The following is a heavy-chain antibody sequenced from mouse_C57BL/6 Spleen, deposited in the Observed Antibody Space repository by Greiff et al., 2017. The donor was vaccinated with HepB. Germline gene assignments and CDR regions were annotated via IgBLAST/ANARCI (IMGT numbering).Heavy chain of an antibody. CDR3: ARRIYYDYEGAMDY. Sequence: QVQLQQSGAELVKPGASVKMSCKASGYTFTSYWITWVKQRPGQGLEWIGDIYPGSGSTNYNEKFKSKATLTVDTSSSTAYMQLSSLTSEDSAVYYCARRIYYDYEGAMDYWGQGTSVTVSS. CDR1: GYTFTSYW. CDR2: IYPGSGST. D-gene: IGHD2-4*01. J-gene: IGHJ4*01. V-gene: IGHV1-55*01.